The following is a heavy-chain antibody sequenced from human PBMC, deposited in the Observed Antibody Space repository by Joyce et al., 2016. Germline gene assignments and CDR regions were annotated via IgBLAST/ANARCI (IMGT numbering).Heavy chain of an antibody. Sequence: QVLLVQSGATVKRPGSSLRVSCKSSGGAFSNFTVNWVRQAPGQRLEWMGGCIRFLGAARYGEHFQGRVTLTADLSTRTAYMELSSLTSADTAVYYCARGGTSSDNYIFYTLDVWGPGTTVIVSS. J-gene: IGHJ6*02. V-gene: IGHV1-69*12. D-gene: IGHD1-14*01. CDR3: ARGGTSSDNYIFYTLDV. CDR2: CIRFLGAA. CDR1: GGAFSNFT.